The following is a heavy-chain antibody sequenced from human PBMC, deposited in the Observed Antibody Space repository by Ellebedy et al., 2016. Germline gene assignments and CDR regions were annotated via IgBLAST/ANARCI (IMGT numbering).Heavy chain of an antibody. CDR1: GFTFSSYA. CDR3: ARDHRLGDYGGNEYYYYGMDV. Sequence: GESLKISXAASGFTFSSYAMNWVRQAPGKGLEWVSSISSSSSYIYYADSVKGRFTISRDNSKNTLYLQMNSLRAEDTAVYYCARDHRLGDYGGNEYYYYGMDVWGQGTTVTVSS. CDR2: ISSSSSYI. J-gene: IGHJ6*02. D-gene: IGHD4-23*01. V-gene: IGHV3-21*01.